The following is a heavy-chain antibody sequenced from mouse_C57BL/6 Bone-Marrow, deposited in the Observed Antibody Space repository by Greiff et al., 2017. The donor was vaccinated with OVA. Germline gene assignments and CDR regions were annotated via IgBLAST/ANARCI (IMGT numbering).Heavy chain of an antibody. D-gene: IGHD1-1*01. V-gene: IGHV1-19*01. Sequence: VQLQQSGPVLVKPGASVKMSCKASGYTFTDYYMNWVKQSHGKSLEWIGVINPYNGGTSYNQKFKGKATLTVDTSSSTAYMELNSLTSEDSAVYYCARMRGSRFAYWGQGTLVTVSA. CDR1: GYTFTDYY. J-gene: IGHJ3*01. CDR2: INPYNGGT. CDR3: ARMRGSRFAY.